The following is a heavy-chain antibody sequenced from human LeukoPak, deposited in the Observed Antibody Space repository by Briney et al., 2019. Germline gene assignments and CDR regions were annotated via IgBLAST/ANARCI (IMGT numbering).Heavy chain of an antibody. Sequence: GESLKISCKGSGYRFTSYWIGWVRQMPGKGLEWMGIIYPGDSDTRYSRSFQGQVTASADKSISTAYLQWSSLKASDTAMYYCARREDQDHYDYWGQGTLVTVSS. CDR2: IYPGDSDT. CDR1: GYRFTSYW. J-gene: IGHJ4*02. V-gene: IGHV5-51*01. CDR3: ARREDQDHYDY.